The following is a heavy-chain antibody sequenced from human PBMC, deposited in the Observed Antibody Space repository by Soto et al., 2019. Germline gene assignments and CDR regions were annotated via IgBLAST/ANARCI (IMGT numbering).Heavy chain of an antibody. CDR3: ARDTQDDFWSGYYRDY. CDR2: ISSSSSTI. CDR1: GFTFSSYS. J-gene: IGHJ4*02. V-gene: IGHV3-48*02. D-gene: IGHD3-3*01. Sequence: PGGSLRRSCAASGFTFSSYSMNWVRQAPGKGLEWVSYISSSSSTIYHADSVKGRFTISRDNAKNSLYLQMNSLRDEDTAVYYCARDTQDDFWSGYYRDYWGQGTLVTVSS.